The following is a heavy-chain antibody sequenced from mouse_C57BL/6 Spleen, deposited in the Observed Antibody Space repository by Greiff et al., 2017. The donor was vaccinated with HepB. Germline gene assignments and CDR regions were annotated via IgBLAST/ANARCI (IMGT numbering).Heavy chain of an antibody. CDR3: ARGYYGSSYWYFDV. D-gene: IGHD1-1*01. CDR1: GFTFSSYT. J-gene: IGHJ1*03. Sequence: EVKVEESGGGLVKPGGSLKLSCAASGFTFSSYTMSWVRQTPEKRLEWVATISGGGGNTYYPDSVKGRFTISRDNAKNTLYLQMSSLRSEDTALYYCARGYYGSSYWYFDVWGTGTTVTVSS. V-gene: IGHV5-9*01. CDR2: ISGGGGNT.